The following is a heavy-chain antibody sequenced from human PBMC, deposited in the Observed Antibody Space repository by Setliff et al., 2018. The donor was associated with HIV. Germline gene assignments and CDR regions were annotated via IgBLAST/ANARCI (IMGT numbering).Heavy chain of an antibody. D-gene: IGHD6-13*01. CDR1: GFAFSSYE. CDR3: ARDSGRGASWYPGGFDV. J-gene: IGHJ3*01. CDR2: ISGSGTRT. V-gene: IGHV3-48*03. Sequence: GGSLRLSCEASGFAFSSYEMNWVRQAPGKGLEWVAYISGSGTRTFYLDSVKGRFSISRDDARNSVYLQMNNLRAEDTAVYYCARDSGRGASWYPGGFDVWGQGAMVTVSS.